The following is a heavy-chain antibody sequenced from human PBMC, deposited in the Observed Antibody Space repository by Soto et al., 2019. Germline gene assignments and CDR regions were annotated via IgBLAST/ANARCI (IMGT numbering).Heavy chain of an antibody. CDR1: GFSLTTQGVH. V-gene: IGHV2-5*01. J-gene: IGHJ4*02. D-gene: IGHD4-17*01. Sequence: QITLKESGPTLVKPTQTLTLTCTFSGFSLTTQGVHVGWIRQPPGKALEWLALIYWYDNEVYSPSLKNRLTTTKDTSKSQVVLTLATVDPVDTATYYCVYRDFGDYFFQFWGQGILVNVSS. CDR3: VYRDFGDYFFQF. CDR2: IYWYDNE.